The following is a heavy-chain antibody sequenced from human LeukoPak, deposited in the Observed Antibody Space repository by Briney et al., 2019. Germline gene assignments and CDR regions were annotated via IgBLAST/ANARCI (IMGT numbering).Heavy chain of an antibody. CDR3: ARDRKGVMDY. Sequence: GGSLRLSCAGSGFTFNTYEMNWVRQAPGKGLEWVSSISSSALNVYYADSVKGRFTISRDNAKNSLYLQMNSLRAEDTAAYYCARDRKGVMDYWGRGTLVTVSS. D-gene: IGHD2-8*01. J-gene: IGHJ4*02. V-gene: IGHV3-48*03. CDR1: GFTFNTYE. CDR2: ISSSALNV.